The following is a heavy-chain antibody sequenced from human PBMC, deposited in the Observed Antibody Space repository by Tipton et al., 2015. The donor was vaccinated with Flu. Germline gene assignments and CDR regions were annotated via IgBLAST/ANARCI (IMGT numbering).Heavy chain of an antibody. J-gene: IGHJ4*02. V-gene: IGHV4-39*07. Sequence: LRLSCTVSGGSISSSAYYWGWIRQTPGKGLEWIGNIYYSGSTFYNPSLKSRVTISLDKSTNQFSLRLSSVTAADTAVYYCTRQVEAATRSSSWGQGTLVTVSS. CDR2: IYYSGST. CDR3: TRQVEAATRSSS. D-gene: IGHD2-15*01. CDR1: GGSISSSAYY.